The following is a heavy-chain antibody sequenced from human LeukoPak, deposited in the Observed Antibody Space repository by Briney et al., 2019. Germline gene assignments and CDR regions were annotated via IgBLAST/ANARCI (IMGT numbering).Heavy chain of an antibody. D-gene: IGHD6-13*01. CDR1: GFTFATYP. J-gene: IGHJ4*02. Sequence: GGSLRLSCEASGFTFATYPMSWVRQAPGKGLEWVSTFSGSGGRTLYADSVKGRFTISRDNSKNTLSLQMNSLRAEDTAVYYCAKVTSSCNYFDYWGQGSLVTVSS. CDR2: FSGSGGRT. V-gene: IGHV3-23*01. CDR3: AKVTSSCNYFDY.